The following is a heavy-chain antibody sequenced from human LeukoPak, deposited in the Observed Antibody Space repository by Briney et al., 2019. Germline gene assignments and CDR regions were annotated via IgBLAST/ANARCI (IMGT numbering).Heavy chain of an antibody. J-gene: IGHJ6*02. CDR1: GFTFSYYG. D-gene: IGHD3-10*01. CDR3: AKEAASSTLVRGATYYYYYGMDV. CDR2: ISGSGGDT. V-gene: IGHV3-23*01. Sequence: PGGSLRLSCAASGFTFSYYGINWVRQAPEKGLEWVSAISGSGGDTYYADSVKGRFTISRDNSKSTLYLQMNSLRVEDTAVYYCAKEAASSTLVRGATYYYYYGMDVWGQGTAVTVSS.